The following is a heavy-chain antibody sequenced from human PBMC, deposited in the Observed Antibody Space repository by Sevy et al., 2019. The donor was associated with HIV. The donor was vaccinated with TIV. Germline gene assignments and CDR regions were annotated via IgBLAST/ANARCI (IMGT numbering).Heavy chain of an antibody. CDR2: INWNSDRV. D-gene: IGHD6-19*01. CDR3: AKGSGVGWYQRSSFLDT. CDR1: GFTFGNHA. Sequence: GGSLRLSCAVSGFTFGNHAMHWVRQAPGKGLEWVAGINWNSDRVGSAASVEGRFSISRGNAMNSLYLHMQRLRPEDTAFYFCAKGSGVGWYQRSSFLDTWGQGTLVTVSS. V-gene: IGHV3-9*01. J-gene: IGHJ5*02.